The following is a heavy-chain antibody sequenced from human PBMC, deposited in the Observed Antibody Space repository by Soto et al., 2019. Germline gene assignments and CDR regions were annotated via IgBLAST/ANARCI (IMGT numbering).Heavy chain of an antibody. J-gene: IGHJ4*02. V-gene: IGHV1-8*01. Sequence: ASVKVSCKASGYTFTSYDINCVRQATGQGLEWMGWMNPNSGNTGYAQKFQGRVTMTRNTSISTAYMELSSLRSEDTAVYYCARAPYYDFWSGYYGPGDYWGQGTLVTVSS. D-gene: IGHD3-3*01. CDR2: MNPNSGNT. CDR3: ARAPYYDFWSGYYGPGDY. CDR1: GYTFTSYD.